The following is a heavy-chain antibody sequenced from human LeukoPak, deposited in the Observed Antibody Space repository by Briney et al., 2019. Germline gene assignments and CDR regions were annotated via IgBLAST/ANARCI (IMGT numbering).Heavy chain of an antibody. V-gene: IGHV3-43*01. CDR2: ISWDGTTT. CDR3: AKDIRGSTSWYGLDY. D-gene: IGHD6-13*01. Sequence: GGSLRLSCVASGFTFDDYTMHWARQAPGKGLEWVSLISWDGTTTYYADSVKGRFTIARDNSKNSLYLQMNSLRAEDTALYYCAKDIRGSTSWYGLDYWGQGTLVTVSS. J-gene: IGHJ4*02. CDR1: GFTFDDYT.